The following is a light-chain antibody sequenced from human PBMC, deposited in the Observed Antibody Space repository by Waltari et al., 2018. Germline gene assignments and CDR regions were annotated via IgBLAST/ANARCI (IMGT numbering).Light chain of an antibody. J-gene: IGLJ3*02. Sequence: QSVLTQSPSASGPPGQRVTISCSGSSSNIGSTTVNWYQQLPGTAPNLLIYNANQGPSGVPESFSGSKSGTSASLAISGLQSEDEADYYCAAWDASLNGWGFGGGTTLTVL. CDR2: NAN. CDR3: AAWDASLNGWG. CDR1: SSNIGSTT. V-gene: IGLV1-44*01.